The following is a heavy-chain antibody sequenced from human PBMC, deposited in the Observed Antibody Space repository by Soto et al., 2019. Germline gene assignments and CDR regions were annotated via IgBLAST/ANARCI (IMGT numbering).Heavy chain of an antibody. CDR1: GYTFTSYG. CDR2: INPNGGST. CDR3: ARDLYDRGAFDI. D-gene: IGHD3-22*01. Sequence: ASVKVSCKASGYTFTSYGISWVRQAPGQGLEWMGIINPNGGSTSYAQKFQGRVTMTRDTSTSTVYMELSSLRSEDTAVYYCARDLYDRGAFDIWGQGTMVTVSS. V-gene: IGHV1-46*01. J-gene: IGHJ3*02.